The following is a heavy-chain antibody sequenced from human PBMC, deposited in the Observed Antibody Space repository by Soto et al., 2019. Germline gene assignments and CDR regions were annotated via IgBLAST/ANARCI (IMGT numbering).Heavy chain of an antibody. V-gene: IGHV4-30-2*01. J-gene: IGHJ4*02. CDR2: IYHTGST. Sequence: QVQLQESGSGLVKPSQTLSLTCTVSGDSISSGGYSWSWIRQPPQKGLEWIGYIYHTGSTSYSPSLKSGVTISVDKSKNQFSLILNSVTAADTAIYYCARAHYGPSGYYFDSWGQGTLFTVSS. D-gene: IGHD3-22*01. CDR3: ARAHYGPSGYYFDS. CDR1: GDSISSGGYS.